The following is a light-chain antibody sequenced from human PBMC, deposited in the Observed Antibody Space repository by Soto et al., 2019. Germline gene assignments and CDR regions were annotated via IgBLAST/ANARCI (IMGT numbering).Light chain of an antibody. J-gene: IGKJ4*01. Sequence: DIQMTQSPSSLSASVGDRVTITCRASQDISNHLAWFQPKPGKAPKSLISAASSLQSGVPSKFSGSGSGTDFTLTISSLPPEDFATYYCQQYNSYPVSFGGGTKVEIK. V-gene: IGKV1-16*02. CDR1: QDISNH. CDR3: QQYNSYPVS. CDR2: AAS.